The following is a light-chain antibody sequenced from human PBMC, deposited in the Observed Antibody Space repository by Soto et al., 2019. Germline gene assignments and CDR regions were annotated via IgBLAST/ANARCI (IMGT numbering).Light chain of an antibody. Sequence: EIVLTQSPGTLSLSPGERATLSCRASQSVSSKYLVWYQQRPGQAPRLLIYGASRRATGIPDRFSGSGSGTDFTLTISRLEPEDFAVYYCQQYGSSLPWTFGQGTKVEIK. J-gene: IGKJ1*01. CDR2: GAS. CDR3: QQYGSSLPWT. V-gene: IGKV3-20*01. CDR1: QSVSSKY.